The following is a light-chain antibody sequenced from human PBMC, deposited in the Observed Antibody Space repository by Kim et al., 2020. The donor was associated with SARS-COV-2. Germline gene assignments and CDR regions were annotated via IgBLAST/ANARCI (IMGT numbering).Light chain of an antibody. Sequence: QSVLTQPPSASGTPGQTVTISCSGRRSNVGNNPVTWFQQVPGTAPKLLMSNDNQRPSGVPDRFSASKSGTSASLAISGLQSEDEAVYYCGSWDDSLSGRVFGGGTQLTV. CDR1: RSNVGNNP. J-gene: IGLJ3*02. V-gene: IGLV1-44*01. CDR2: NDN. CDR3: GSWDDSLSGRV.